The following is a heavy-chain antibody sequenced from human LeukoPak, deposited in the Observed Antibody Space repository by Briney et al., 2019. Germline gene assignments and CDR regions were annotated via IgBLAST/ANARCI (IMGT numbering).Heavy chain of an antibody. CDR2: IYYSGTT. CDR1: GGSISSSDNY. J-gene: IGHJ4*02. Sequence: KASETLSLTCTVSGGSISSSDNYWGWIRKPPGKGLEWIGCIYYSGTTSYNPSLKGRVTISVDTSKNQFSLKLNSVTAADTAVYFCASSGYYFCFDYWGQGTLVTVSS. CDR3: ASSGYYFCFDY. V-gene: IGHV4-39*01. D-gene: IGHD3-22*01.